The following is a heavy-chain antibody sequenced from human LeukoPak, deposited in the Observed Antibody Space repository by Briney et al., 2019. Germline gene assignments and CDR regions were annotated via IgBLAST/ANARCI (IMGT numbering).Heavy chain of an antibody. CDR1: GFTFSSYA. J-gene: IGHJ4*02. V-gene: IGHV3-23*01. D-gene: IGHD3-10*01. Sequence: GGSPRLSCAASGFTFSSYAMSWVRQAPGKGLEWVSAISGSGGGTYYADSVKGRFTISRDNSKNTLYLQMNSLRAEDTAVYYCAKDPQLLWFGELWNYFDYWGQGTLVTVSS. CDR2: ISGSGGGT. CDR3: AKDPQLLWFGELWNYFDY.